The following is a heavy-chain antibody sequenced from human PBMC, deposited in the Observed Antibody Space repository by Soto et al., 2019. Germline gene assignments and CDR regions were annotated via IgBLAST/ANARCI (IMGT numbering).Heavy chain of an antibody. CDR1: GFTFSNYD. V-gene: IGHV3-30*18. D-gene: IGHD3-10*01. CDR3: AKHSLGIDY. CDR2: MSYDGSKI. J-gene: IGHJ4*02. Sequence: GGSLRLSCAASGFTFSNYDMHWVRQAPGKGLEWVAVMSYDGSKIYYRDSVKGRFSISRDNSKDTLYLQMNSLRSEDTAMYYCAKHSLGIDYWGQGTLVTAPQ.